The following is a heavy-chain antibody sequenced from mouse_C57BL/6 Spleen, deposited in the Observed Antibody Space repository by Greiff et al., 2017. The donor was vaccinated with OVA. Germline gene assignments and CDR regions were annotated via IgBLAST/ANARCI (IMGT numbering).Heavy chain of an antibody. J-gene: IGHJ4*01. V-gene: IGHV6-3*01. CDR3: TADGYDGAMDY. CDR1: GFTFSNYW. D-gene: IGHD2-2*01. Sequence: EVMLVESGGGLVQPGGSMKLSCVASGFTFSNYWMNWVRQSPEKGLEWVAQIRLKSDNYATHYAESVKGRFTISRDDSKSSVYLQMNNLRAEDTGIYYCTADGYDGAMDYWGQGTSVTVSS. CDR2: IRLKSDNYAT.